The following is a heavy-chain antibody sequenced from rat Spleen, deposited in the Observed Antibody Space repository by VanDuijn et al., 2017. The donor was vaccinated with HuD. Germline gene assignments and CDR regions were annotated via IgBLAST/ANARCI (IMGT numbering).Heavy chain of an antibody. CDR2: ISYDGSST. Sequence: VQLMESGPGLVEPSETLSLTCTVSGFSLTRYNVHWVRQAPTKGLEWVATISYDGSSTYYRDSVKGRFTISRDNAKSTLYLQMDSLRSEDTATYYCATRDNNYIYWGQGVMVTVSS. CDR1: GFSLTRYN. CDR3: ATRDNNYIY. V-gene: IGHV5-29*01. J-gene: IGHJ2*01. D-gene: IGHD1-10*01.